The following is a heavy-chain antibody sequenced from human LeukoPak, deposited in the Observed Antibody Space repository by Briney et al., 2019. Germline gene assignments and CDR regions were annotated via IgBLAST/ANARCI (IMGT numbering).Heavy chain of an antibody. CDR1: GGSISSYY. D-gene: IGHD2-21*01. Sequence: SETLSLTCTVSGGSISSYYWSWIRQPPGKGLEWIGYIYYSGSTNYNPSLKSRVTISVDTSKNQFSLKLSSVTAADTAVYHCARENSPEGSLYWYFDLWGRGTLVTVSS. J-gene: IGHJ2*01. CDR3: ARENSPEGSLYWYFDL. V-gene: IGHV4-59*01. CDR2: IYYSGST.